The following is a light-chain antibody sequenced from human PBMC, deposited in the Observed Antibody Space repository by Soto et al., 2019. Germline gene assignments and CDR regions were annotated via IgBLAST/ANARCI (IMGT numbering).Light chain of an antibody. CDR3: TSYISSSNLEV. CDR2: DVS. Sequence: QSALTQPASVSGSPGQSITISCTETSSDVGGYNYVSWYQQHPGKAPKLMIYDVSNRPSGVSNRFSGSKSGNTASLTISGLQAEDEADYYCTSYISSSNLEVFGGGTMLTVL. V-gene: IGLV2-14*01. CDR1: SSDVGGYNY. J-gene: IGLJ2*01.